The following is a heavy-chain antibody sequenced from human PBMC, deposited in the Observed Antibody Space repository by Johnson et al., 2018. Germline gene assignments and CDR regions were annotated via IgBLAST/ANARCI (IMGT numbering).Heavy chain of an antibody. CDR1: AFTFTTYG. J-gene: IGHJ2*01. CDR3: ARDFGISRTHNWYFDL. D-gene: IGHD1-7*01. CDR2: ITYDGTNK. Sequence: QVQLVESGGGVVQPRRSLRLPCAASAFTFTTYGTHWVRQAPGKGLEWVEIITYDGTNKYYADSVKGRFTISRDNSKNTLYPQMNSLKVEDTAVYDWARDFGISRTHNWYFDLWGRGTLVTVSS. V-gene: IGHV3-30*03.